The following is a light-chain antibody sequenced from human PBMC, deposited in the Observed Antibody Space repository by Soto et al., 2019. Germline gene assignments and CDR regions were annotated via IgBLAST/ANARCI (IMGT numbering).Light chain of an antibody. CDR3: CSYAGSYTWV. J-gene: IGLJ3*02. CDR2: DVT. Sequence: QSALTQPRSVSGSPGQSVTISCTGTSSDVGGYNSVSWYQQHPGKAPKLMIYDVTKRPSGVPDRFSGSKFGNTASLTISGLQAEDEADYYCCSYAGSYTWVFGGGTKVTVL. CDR1: SSDVGGYNS. V-gene: IGLV2-11*01.